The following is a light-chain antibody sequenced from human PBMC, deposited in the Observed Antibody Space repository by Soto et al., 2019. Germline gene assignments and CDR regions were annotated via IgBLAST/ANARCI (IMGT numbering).Light chain of an antibody. CDR1: TNDIGGYNY. V-gene: IGLV2-14*01. CDR2: EVR. CDR3: CSYTTSATLV. J-gene: IGLJ3*02. Sequence: QSALTQPASVSGSPGQSITISCSGTTNDIGGYNYVSWYQHHPRKVPKVIIYEVRNRPSGVSNRFSGSKSGNTASLTISGLQAEDEADYYCCSYTTSATLVFGGGTKLTVL.